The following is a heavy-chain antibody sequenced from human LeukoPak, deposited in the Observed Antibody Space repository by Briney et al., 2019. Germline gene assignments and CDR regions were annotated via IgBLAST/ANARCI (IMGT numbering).Heavy chain of an antibody. CDR1: GFTFSSYA. CDR3: AKDRRTITTRGAFDI. V-gene: IGHV3-23*01. D-gene: IGHD3-10*01. J-gene: IGHJ3*02. Sequence: PGGSLRLPCAASGFTFSSYAVNWVRQAPGKGLEWVSVISGSGGSTNYADSVKGRFTISRDNSKNTLYLQMNSLRAEDTAAYYCAKDRRTITTRGAFDIWGQGTMVSISS. CDR2: ISGSGGST.